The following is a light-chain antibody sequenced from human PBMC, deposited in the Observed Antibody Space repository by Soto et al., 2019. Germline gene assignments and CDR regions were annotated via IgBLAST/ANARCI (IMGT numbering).Light chain of an antibody. CDR3: QQYNSYPIT. V-gene: IGKV1-5*03. Sequence: DIQMTQSPSTLSASVGDRVTITCRASQSISSWLAWYQQKPGQAPKLLIYKASSLESGVPSRFSGSGSGTEFTLTISSLQPDDFSTYYYQQYNSYPITFGQGTRLEIK. CDR2: KAS. CDR1: QSISSW. J-gene: IGKJ5*01.